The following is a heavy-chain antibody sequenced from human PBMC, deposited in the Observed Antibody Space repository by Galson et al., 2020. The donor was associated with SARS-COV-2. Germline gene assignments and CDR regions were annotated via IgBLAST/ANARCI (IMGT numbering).Heavy chain of an antibody. CDR2: ISAYNGNT. J-gene: IGHJ4*02. D-gene: IGHD3-22*01. CDR1: GYTFTSYG. V-gene: IGHV1-18*01. Sequence: GESLKISCKASGYTFTSYGISWVRQAPGQGLEWMGWISAYNGNTNYAQKLQGRVTMTTDTSTSTAYMELRSLRSDDTAVYYCARDYLLDDYYDSSGYYTHYFDYWGQGTLVTVSS. CDR3: ARDYLLDDYYDSSGYYTHYFDY.